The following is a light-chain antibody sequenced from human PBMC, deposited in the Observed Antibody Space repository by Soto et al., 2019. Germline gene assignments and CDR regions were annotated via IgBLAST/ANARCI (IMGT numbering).Light chain of an antibody. Sequence: QSALTQPPSASGTPRQSVTISCTGTSSDGGGYNYVSWYQLHPAKAPQLMIYDVTKRPSGVPDRFSGSKSGNTASLTVSGLQDEDEDDYYCCSYAGSNTLIFGGGTKLTVL. V-gene: IGLV2-8*01. J-gene: IGLJ2*01. CDR1: SSDGGGYNY. CDR3: CSYAGSNTLI. CDR2: DVT.